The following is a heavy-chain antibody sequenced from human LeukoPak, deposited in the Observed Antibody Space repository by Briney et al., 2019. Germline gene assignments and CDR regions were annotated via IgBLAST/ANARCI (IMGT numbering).Heavy chain of an antibody. J-gene: IGHJ4*02. V-gene: IGHV1-69*01. CDR2: ITPIFGTA. CDR3: ARGWLAETTVVTPYNY. Sequence: ASVKVSCKASGGTFSSRDISWVRQAPGQGLEWMGGITPIFGTAVYAQKFQGRVTITAVESMSTVYMELSSLRSEDTAIYYCARGWLAETTVVTPYNYWGQGTLVTVSS. CDR1: GGTFSSRD. D-gene: IGHD4-23*01.